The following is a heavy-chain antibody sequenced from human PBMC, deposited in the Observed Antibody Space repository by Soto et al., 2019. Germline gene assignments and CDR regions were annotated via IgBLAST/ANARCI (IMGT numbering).Heavy chain of an antibody. J-gene: IGHJ4*02. CDR1: GDSINRNY. Sequence: ASETLSLTCTVSGDSINRNYWNWIRQPPGKGLEWIGNIYYSGSTYYNPSLKSRVTISVDRSKNQFSLKLTSVIAADTAVYYCATSPIFGVVSAWGPGTLVTVSS. D-gene: IGHD3-3*01. V-gene: IGHV4-59*01. CDR2: IYYSGST. CDR3: ATSPIFGVVSA.